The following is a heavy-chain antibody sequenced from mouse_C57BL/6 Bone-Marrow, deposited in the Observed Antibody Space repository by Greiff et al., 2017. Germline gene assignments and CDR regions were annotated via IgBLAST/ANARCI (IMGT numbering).Heavy chain of an antibody. Sequence: EVQGVASGAELVRPGASVKLSCTASGFNIKDDYMHWVKQRPEQGLEWIGWIDPENGDTEYASKFQGKATITADTSSNTAYLQLSSLTSEDTAVYYCTSPGGYFDYWGQGTTLTVSS. V-gene: IGHV14-4*01. J-gene: IGHJ2*01. CDR1: GFNIKDDY. CDR3: TSPGGYFDY. CDR2: IDPENGDT.